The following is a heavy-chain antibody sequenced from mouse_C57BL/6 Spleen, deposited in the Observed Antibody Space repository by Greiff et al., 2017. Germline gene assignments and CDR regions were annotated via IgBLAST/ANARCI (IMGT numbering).Heavy chain of an antibody. CDR1: GFTFSNYW. CDR2: IRLKSDNYAT. D-gene: IGHD4-1*01. V-gene: IGHV6-3*01. CDR3: TINWGYFEV. J-gene: IGHJ1*03. Sequence: EVKLVESGGGLVQPGGSMKLSCVVSGFTFSNYWMNWVRQSPAKGLEWVSQIRLKSDNYATHYAAAVKGRFTISRDETKRSVYLQMNNLRAEDTRIYYCTINWGYFEVWGTGTTVTVSS.